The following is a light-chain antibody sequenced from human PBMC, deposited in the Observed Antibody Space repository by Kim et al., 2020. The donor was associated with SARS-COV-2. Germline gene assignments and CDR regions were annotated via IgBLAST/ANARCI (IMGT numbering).Light chain of an antibody. CDR2: DGS. V-gene: IGKV1-5*01. CDR3: QHRQT. Sequence: SPLSASVGGRLTPPCPARPSVCRWLAWYQQKPGKAPKLLIYDGSNLQSGVPSRFSGSGSGTEFTLTISSLQPDDFAIYYCQHRQTFGQGTKVDIK. CDR1: PSVCRW. J-gene: IGKJ1*01.